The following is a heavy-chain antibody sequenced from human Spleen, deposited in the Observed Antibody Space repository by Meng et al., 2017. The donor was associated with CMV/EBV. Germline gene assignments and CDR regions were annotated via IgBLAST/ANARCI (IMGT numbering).Heavy chain of an antibody. V-gene: IGHV3-7*01. CDR1: GFTFSSYW. CDR3: AREKFRTYGSSWGYYYYYGMDV. J-gene: IGHJ6*02. CDR2: IKQDGSGK. D-gene: IGHD2-15*01. Sequence: GGSLRLSCAASGFTFSSYWMSWVRQAPGKGLEWVANIKQDGSGKYYVDPVKGRFTISRDNAKNSLYLQMNSLRGEDTAVYYWAREKFRTYGSSWGYYYYYGMDVWGQGTTVTVSS.